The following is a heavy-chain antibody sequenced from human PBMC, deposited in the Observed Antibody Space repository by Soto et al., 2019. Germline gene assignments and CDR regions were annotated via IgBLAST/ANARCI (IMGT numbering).Heavy chain of an antibody. J-gene: IGHJ3*02. CDR3: AINDASDI. V-gene: IGHV4-34*01. Sequence: SETLSLTCAVYGGSFSGYYWSWIRQPPGKGLEWIGEINHSGSTNYNPSLKSRVTISVDTSKNQFSLKLSSVTAADTAVYYCAINDASDIWGQGTLVIVSS. CDR1: GGSFSGYY. CDR2: INHSGST.